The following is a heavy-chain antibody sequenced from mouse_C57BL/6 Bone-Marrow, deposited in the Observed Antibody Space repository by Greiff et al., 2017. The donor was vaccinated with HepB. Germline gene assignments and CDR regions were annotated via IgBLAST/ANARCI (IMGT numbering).Heavy chain of an antibody. D-gene: IGHD2-4*01. CDR3: ARCHYDYDGWYFDV. Sequence: QVQLQQPGAELVRPGTSVKLSCKASGYTFTSYWMHWVKQRPGQGLEWIGVIDPSDSYTNYNQKFKGKATLTVDTSSSTAYMQLSSLTSEDSAVYYCARCHYDYDGWYFDVWGTGTTVTVSS. V-gene: IGHV1-59*01. CDR1: GYTFTSYW. J-gene: IGHJ1*03. CDR2: IDPSDSYT.